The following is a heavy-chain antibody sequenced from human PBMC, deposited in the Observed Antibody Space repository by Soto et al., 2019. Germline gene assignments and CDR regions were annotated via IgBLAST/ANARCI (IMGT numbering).Heavy chain of an antibody. CDR2: ISSSSSTI. CDR1: GFTFSSYS. V-gene: IGHV3-48*01. CDR3: AREGDSSGWYNGFDP. Sequence: EVQLVESGGGLVQPGGSLRLSCAASGFTFSSYSMNWVRQAPGKGLEWVSYISSSSSTIYSADSVKGRFTISRDNAXXALYLDMNSLRAEDTAEYYCAREGDSSGWYNGFDPWGQGTLVTVSS. D-gene: IGHD3-22*01. J-gene: IGHJ5*02.